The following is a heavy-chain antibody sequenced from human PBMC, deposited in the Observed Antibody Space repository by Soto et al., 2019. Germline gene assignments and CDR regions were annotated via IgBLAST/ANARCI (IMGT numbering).Heavy chain of an antibody. Sequence: PSQTLSLTCAISGDSVSSNSAAWNWIRQSPSRGLEWLGRTYYRSKWYNDYAVSVKSRITINPDTSKNQFSLQLNSVTPEDTAVYYCARESYSSSWYQLYYFDYWGQGTLVTVS. CDR3: ARESYSSSWYQLYYFDY. CDR2: TYYRSKWYN. CDR1: GDSVSSNSAA. J-gene: IGHJ4*02. V-gene: IGHV6-1*01. D-gene: IGHD6-13*01.